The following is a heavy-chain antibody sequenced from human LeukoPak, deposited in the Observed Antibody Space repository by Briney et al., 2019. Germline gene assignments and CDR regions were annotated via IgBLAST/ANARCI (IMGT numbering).Heavy chain of an antibody. D-gene: IGHD5-18*01. J-gene: IGHJ4*02. V-gene: IGHV4-31*03. Sequence: SQTLSLTCTVSGGSISSGGYYWSWLRQHPGKGLEWIGYIYYSGSTYYNQSLKSRVTISVDTSKNQFSLKRSSVTAADTAVYYCARDGGSDSYGSYYFDYWGQGTLVTVSS. CDR2: IYYSGST. CDR3: ARDGGSDSYGSYYFDY. CDR1: GGSISSGGYY.